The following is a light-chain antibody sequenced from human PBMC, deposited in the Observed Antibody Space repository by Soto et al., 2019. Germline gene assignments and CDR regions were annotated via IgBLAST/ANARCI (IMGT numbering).Light chain of an antibody. Sequence: QSVLTQPPSASGTPGQRVTISCSGSSSNIGSNTVNWYQQLPGTAPKLLIYSNNQRPSGVPDRLSGSKSGTSASLAISGLQSEDEADYHCAAWDDSLNGVVFGGGTQLTVL. CDR2: SNN. J-gene: IGLJ3*02. CDR3: AAWDDSLNGVV. V-gene: IGLV1-44*01. CDR1: SSNIGSNT.